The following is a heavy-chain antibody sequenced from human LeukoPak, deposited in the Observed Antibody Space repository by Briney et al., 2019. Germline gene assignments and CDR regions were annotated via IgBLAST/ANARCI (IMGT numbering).Heavy chain of an antibody. V-gene: IGHV3-30*04. CDR3: ARGRGQSRYYFDY. CDR1: GFTFSNYA. D-gene: IGHD3-16*01. Sequence: GGSLRLSCAASGFTFSNYALHWVRQAPGKGLEGVTFISYDGRNKYYADSVKGRFTISRDNSKNTLYLQMNSLTAEDTAVYYCARGRGQSRYYFDYWDQGTLVTVSS. J-gene: IGHJ4*02. CDR2: ISYDGRNK.